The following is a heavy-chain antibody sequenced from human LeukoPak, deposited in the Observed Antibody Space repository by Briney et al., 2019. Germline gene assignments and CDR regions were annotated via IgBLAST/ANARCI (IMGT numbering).Heavy chain of an antibody. CDR3: ARERTSGSYYWFDP. Sequence: SETLSLTCTVSGGSISSYYWSWIRQPAGKGLEWIGRIYTSGSTNYNPSLKSRVTMSVDTSKNQFSLKLSSVTAADTAVYYCARERTSGSYYWFDPWGQGTLVTVSS. J-gene: IGHJ5*02. V-gene: IGHV4-4*07. CDR1: GGSISSYY. CDR2: IYTSGST. D-gene: IGHD1-26*01.